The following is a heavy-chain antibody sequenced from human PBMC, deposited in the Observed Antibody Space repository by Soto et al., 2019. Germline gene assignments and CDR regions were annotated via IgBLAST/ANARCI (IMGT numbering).Heavy chain of an antibody. CDR3: ARRVYGDSFDY. CDR1: GGSISSGGYY. Sequence: QVQLQESGPGLVKPSQTLSLTCTVSGGSISSGGYYWSWIRQHPGKGLEWIGYIYYSGSTYYNPSLKIRVNISVDTSKNQFSLKLSSVTAEDTAVYYCARRVYGDSFDYRGQGTLVTVSS. J-gene: IGHJ4*02. D-gene: IGHD4-17*01. V-gene: IGHV4-31*03. CDR2: IYYSGST.